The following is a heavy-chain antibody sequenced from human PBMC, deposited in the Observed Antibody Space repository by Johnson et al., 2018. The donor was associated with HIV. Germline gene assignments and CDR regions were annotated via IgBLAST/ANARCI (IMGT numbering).Heavy chain of an antibody. J-gene: IGHJ3*02. CDR3: ARSLGYYDSSGYYYVDAFDI. V-gene: IGHV3-20*04. D-gene: IGHD3-22*01. CDR1: GFTFDDYG. CDR2: IHWNGGST. Sequence: MLLVESGGGVVRPGGSLRLPCAASGFTFDDYGMSWVRQAPGKGLEWVSGIHWNGGSTGYADSVKGRFTLSRDHAKNSLYLQMNSLRAEDTALYYCARSLGYYDSSGYYYVDAFDIWGQGTMVTVSS.